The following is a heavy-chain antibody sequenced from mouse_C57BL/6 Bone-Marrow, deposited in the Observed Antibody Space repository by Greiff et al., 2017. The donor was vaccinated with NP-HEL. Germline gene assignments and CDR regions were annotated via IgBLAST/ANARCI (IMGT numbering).Heavy chain of an antibody. D-gene: IGHD1-1*01. Sequence: VQLKQSGPELVKPGASVKISCKASGYSFTGYYMNWVKQSPEKSLEWIGEINPSTGGTTYNQKLKAKATLTVDKSSSTAYMQLKRLTSEDSAVYYGASGYYGKISYFDVWGTGTTVTVSS. CDR3: ASGYYGKISYFDV. J-gene: IGHJ1*03. CDR1: GYSFTGYY. CDR2: INPSTGGT. V-gene: IGHV1-42*01.